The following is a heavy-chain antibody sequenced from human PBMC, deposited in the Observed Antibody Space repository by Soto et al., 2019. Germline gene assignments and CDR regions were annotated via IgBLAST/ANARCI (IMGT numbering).Heavy chain of an antibody. Sequence: GGSLRLSCAASGFTFSSYEMNWVRQAPGKGLEWVSYISSSGSTIYYADSVKGRFTISRDNAENSLYLQMNSLRAEDTAVYYCAREGSSGSDYYGMDVWGQGTTVTVSS. V-gene: IGHV3-48*03. CDR2: ISSSGSTI. D-gene: IGHD6-19*01. CDR1: GFTFSSYE. J-gene: IGHJ6*02. CDR3: AREGSSGSDYYGMDV.